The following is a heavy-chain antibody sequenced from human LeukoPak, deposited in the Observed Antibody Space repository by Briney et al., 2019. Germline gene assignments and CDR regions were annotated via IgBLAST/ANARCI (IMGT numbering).Heavy chain of an antibody. CDR1: GGTFSSYA. D-gene: IGHD6-13*01. CDR3: ARFSRQLVPWFDP. V-gene: IGHV1-69*04. Sequence: SVKVSRKASGGTFSSYAISWVRQAPGQGLEWMGRIIPILGIANYAQKFQGRVTITADKSTSTAYMELSSLRSEDTAVYYCARFSRQLVPWFDPWGQGTLVTVSS. J-gene: IGHJ5*02. CDR2: IIPILGIA.